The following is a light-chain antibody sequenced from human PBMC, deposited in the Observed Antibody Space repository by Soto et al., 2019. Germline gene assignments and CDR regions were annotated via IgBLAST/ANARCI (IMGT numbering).Light chain of an antibody. Sequence: DIQMTPSPSSLSASVGDRVTTTCRASQDINNYLDWYQVKPGKAPKLLIYDATNLETGVPSRFSGSGSRTDFSFTISSLQPEDVAIYYCHQYDNLPPPFGQGTRLEI. CDR1: QDINNY. J-gene: IGKJ5*01. CDR3: HQYDNLPPP. V-gene: IGKV1-33*01. CDR2: DAT.